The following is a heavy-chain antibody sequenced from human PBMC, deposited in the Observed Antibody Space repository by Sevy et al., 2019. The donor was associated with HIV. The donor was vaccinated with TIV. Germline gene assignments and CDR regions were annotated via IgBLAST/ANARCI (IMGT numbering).Heavy chain of an antibody. CDR3: ASLPNNYYDTSGSSGDDAFDL. D-gene: IGHD3-22*01. Sequence: GGSLRLSCAASGFTFNNYGMHWVRQAPGKGLEWVAVIWNDQINKHYADSVKGRFTISRDNSKNTLYLQMNGLRAEDTAVYYCASLPNNYYDTSGSSGDDAFDLWGRGTMVTVSS. J-gene: IGHJ3*01. V-gene: IGHV3-33*03. CDR2: IWNDQINK. CDR1: GFTFNNYG.